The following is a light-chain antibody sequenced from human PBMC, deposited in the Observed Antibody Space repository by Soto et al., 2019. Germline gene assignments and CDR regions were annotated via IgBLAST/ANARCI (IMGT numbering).Light chain of an antibody. Sequence: DIQMTQSPSSLSASLGDRVTITCRASQSINNYLNWYQQEEGKAPKLLIYAATSLQSGVPSRFSGSGSGTEFTLTINSLQPGDFATYYCQQSYNSPYTFGLGTQLEIK. CDR2: AAT. CDR3: QQSYNSPYT. CDR1: QSINNY. V-gene: IGKV1-39*01. J-gene: IGKJ2*01.